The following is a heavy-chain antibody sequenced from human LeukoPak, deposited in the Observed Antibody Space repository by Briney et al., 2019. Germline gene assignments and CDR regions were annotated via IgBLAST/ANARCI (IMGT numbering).Heavy chain of an antibody. CDR3: ARERDDAFDI. J-gene: IGHJ3*02. CDR2: IYYSGST. CDR1: GGSISSYY. V-gene: IGHV4-59*01. Sequence: SETLSLTCTVSGGSISSYYWSWIRQPPGKGLEWIGYIYYSGSTNYNPSLKSRVTISVDTSKNQFSLKLSSVTAADTAVYYCARERDDAFDIWGQGTMVTVSS.